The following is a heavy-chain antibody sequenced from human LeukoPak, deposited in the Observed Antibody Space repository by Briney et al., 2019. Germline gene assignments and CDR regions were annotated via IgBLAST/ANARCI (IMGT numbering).Heavy chain of an antibody. D-gene: IGHD6-13*01. Sequence: GGSLRLSCAASGFAYNKYAMSWVRQAPEKGLAWVSTIRGSGGGTYYAGSVKGRFTIYRDDSKNTLYLQLNSLRAEDTAIYYCAKDFIVAAGTAAFDIWGQGTMVTVSS. V-gene: IGHV3-23*01. CDR2: IRGSGGGT. J-gene: IGHJ3*02. CDR3: AKDFIVAAGTAAFDI. CDR1: GFAYNKYA.